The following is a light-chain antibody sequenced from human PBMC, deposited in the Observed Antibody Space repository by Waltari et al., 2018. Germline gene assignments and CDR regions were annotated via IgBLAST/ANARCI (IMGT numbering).Light chain of an antibody. Sequence: EVVLTQSPATLSVSPGERATLSCRASQSISISLAWYQQKPGQAPRLIIYDASSRATVIPARFSGSGSGTEFTLSISNLQSEDFAVYYCQQYNKWPLTFGGGTRVEIK. CDR3: QQYNKWPLT. CDR1: QSISIS. CDR2: DAS. V-gene: IGKV3-15*01. J-gene: IGKJ4*01.